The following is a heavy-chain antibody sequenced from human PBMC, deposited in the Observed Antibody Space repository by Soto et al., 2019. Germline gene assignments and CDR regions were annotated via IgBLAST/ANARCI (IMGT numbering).Heavy chain of an antibody. V-gene: IGHV3-64*02. D-gene: IGHD4-17*01. CDR2: ISSNGGST. CDR1: GFTFSSYA. J-gene: IGHJ4*02. Sequence: EVQLVESGEGLVQPGGSLRLSCAASGFTFSSYAMHWVRQAPGKGLEYVSAISSNGGSTYYADSVKGRFTISRDNSKNTLYLQMGSLRAEDMAVYYCARAASTVVTPEIDYWGQGTLVTVSS. CDR3: ARAASTVVTPEIDY.